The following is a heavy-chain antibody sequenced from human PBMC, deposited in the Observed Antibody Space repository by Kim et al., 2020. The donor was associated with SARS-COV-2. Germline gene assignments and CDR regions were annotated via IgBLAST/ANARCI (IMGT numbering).Heavy chain of an antibody. CDR2: INHSGST. CDR1: CGSFSGYY. J-gene: IGHJ6*02. Sequence: SETLSLTCAVYCGSFSGYYWSWIRQPPGKGLEWIGEINHSGSTNYNPSLKSRVTISVDTSKNQFSLKLSSVTAADTAVYYCARAGRIAAAQGYYYYGMDVWGQGTTVTVSS. V-gene: IGHV4-34*01. D-gene: IGHD6-13*01. CDR3: ARAGRIAAAQGYYYYGMDV.